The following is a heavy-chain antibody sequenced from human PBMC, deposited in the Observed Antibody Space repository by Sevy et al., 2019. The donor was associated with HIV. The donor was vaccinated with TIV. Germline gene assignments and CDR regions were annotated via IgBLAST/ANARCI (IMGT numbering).Heavy chain of an antibody. Sequence: GGSLRLSCAASGFTFSNAWMSWVRQAPGKGLEWVGRIKSKTDDANTYYREPVKGRFTISRVDSNNMLHLQMNSLKTEDTAMYYCSTVRPFDGSGSFDYWGQGTLVTVSS. CDR1: GFTFSNAW. CDR3: STVRPFDGSGSFDY. V-gene: IGHV3-15*01. J-gene: IGHJ4*02. D-gene: IGHD3-10*01. CDR2: IKSKTDDANT.